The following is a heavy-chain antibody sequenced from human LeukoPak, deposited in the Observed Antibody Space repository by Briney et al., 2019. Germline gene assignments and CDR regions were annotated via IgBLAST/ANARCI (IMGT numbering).Heavy chain of an antibody. Sequence: GGSLRLSCAASGFTFNTYVMHWVRHAPRKGLVWVARVDTDGKTTTYADSVKGRFTISRDNAKNMLYVQMNSLRGEDTAVYYCVRDKDGYNFWGQGTLVSVSS. CDR1: GFTFNTYV. D-gene: IGHD5-24*01. CDR3: VRDKDGYNF. V-gene: IGHV3-74*01. CDR2: VDTDGKTT. J-gene: IGHJ4*02.